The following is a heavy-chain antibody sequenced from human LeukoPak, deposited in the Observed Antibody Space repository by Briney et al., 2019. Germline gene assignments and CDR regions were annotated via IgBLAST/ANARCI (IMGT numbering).Heavy chain of an antibody. CDR3: ARVLIDSSGWFHFDQ. CDR1: GGSISSYY. J-gene: IGHJ4*02. D-gene: IGHD6-19*01. V-gene: IGHV4-59*12. Sequence: SETLSLTCTVSGGSISSYYWSWIRQPPGKGLEWIGYIYYSGSTNYNPSLKSRVTISVDTSKNQFSLKLTSVSAADTAVYYCARVLIDSSGWFHFDQWGQGTLVTVSS. CDR2: IYYSGST.